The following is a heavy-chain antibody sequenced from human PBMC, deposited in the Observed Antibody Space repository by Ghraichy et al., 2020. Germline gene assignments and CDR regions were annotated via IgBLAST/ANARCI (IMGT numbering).Heavy chain of an antibody. CDR1: GGSINISGYY. D-gene: IGHD2-2*01. CDR2: IYDSGST. V-gene: IGHV4-61*03. CDR3: ARGYSSTLMNWFDP. J-gene: IGHJ5*02. Sequence: SETLSLTCTDSGGSINISGYYWSWIRQPPGKGLECIGYIYDSGSTKYNPSLKSRVTISVDTSKNHFSLKLTSVTAADTAVYYCARGYSSTLMNWFDPWGQGTLVTVSS.